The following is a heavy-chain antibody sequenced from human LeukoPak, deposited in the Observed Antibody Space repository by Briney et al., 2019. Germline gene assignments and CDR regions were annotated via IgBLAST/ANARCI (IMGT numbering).Heavy chain of an antibody. CDR2: INHSGST. CDR3: ARARGWVSSRYFDY. J-gene: IGHJ4*02. D-gene: IGHD6-13*01. CDR1: GGSFSGYY. V-gene: IGHV4-34*01. Sequence: KASETLSLTCAVYGGSFSGYYWSWIRQPPGKGLEWIGEINHSGSTNYNPSLKSRVTISVDTSKNQFSLKLSSVTAADTAVYYCARARGWVSSRYFDYWGQGTLVTVSS.